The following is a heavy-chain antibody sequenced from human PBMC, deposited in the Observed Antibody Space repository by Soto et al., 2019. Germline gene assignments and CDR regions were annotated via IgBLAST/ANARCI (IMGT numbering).Heavy chain of an antibody. Sequence: ASVKVSCKASGYTFTGYYMHWVRQAPGQGLEWMGWINPNSGGTNYAQKFQGWVTMTRDTSISTAYMELSRLRSDDTAVYYCARGRRGYYYDSSGYYKTSNFDYWGQGTLVTVSS. CDR1: GYTFTGYY. CDR3: ARGRRGYYYDSSGYYKTSNFDY. V-gene: IGHV1-2*04. CDR2: INPNSGGT. J-gene: IGHJ4*02. D-gene: IGHD3-22*01.